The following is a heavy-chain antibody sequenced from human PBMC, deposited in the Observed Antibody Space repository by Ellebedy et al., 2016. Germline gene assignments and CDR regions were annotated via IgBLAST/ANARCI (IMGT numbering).Heavy chain of an antibody. J-gene: IGHJ5*02. V-gene: IGHV3-23*01. CDR3: ARRSLGGSGSYYVTNWFDP. Sequence: GGSLRLXXAASGFSFSSYALNWVRQAPGQGLEWVSGISGSAGSTHYADSVKGRFTISRDNSKNMLYLQMNSLRAEDTAVYYCARRSLGGSGSYYVTNWFDPWGQGTLVTVSS. CDR1: GFSFSSYA. D-gene: IGHD3-10*01. CDR2: ISGSAGST.